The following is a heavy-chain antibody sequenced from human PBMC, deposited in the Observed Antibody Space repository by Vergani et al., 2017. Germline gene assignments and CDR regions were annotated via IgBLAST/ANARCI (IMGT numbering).Heavy chain of an antibody. CDR1: GFTFSSYA. J-gene: IGHJ6*02. CDR2: ISGSGGST. D-gene: IGHD3-10*01. V-gene: IGHV3-23*01. CDR3: ARRPMVRGGDYYYYGMDV. Sequence: EVQLLESGGGLVQPGGSLRLSCAASGFTFSSYAMSWVRQAPGKGLEWVSAISGSGGSTYYADSVKGRFTISRDNAKNSLYLQMNSLRAEDTAVYYCARRPMVRGGDYYYYGMDVWGQGTTVTVSS.